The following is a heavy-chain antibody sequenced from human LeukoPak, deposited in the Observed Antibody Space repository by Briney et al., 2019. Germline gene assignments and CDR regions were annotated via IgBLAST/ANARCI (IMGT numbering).Heavy chain of an antibody. D-gene: IGHD2-2*02. CDR3: AREGYCSSTSCYTGAFDI. CDR1: GGTFSSYA. V-gene: IGHV1-69*05. J-gene: IGHJ3*02. Sequence: SVKVSCKASGGTFSSYAISWVRQAPGQGLEWMGGIIPIFGTANYAQKFQGRVTITTDESTSTAYMELSSLRSEDTAVYYCAREGYCSSTSCYTGAFDIWGQGTMVTVSS. CDR2: IIPIFGTA.